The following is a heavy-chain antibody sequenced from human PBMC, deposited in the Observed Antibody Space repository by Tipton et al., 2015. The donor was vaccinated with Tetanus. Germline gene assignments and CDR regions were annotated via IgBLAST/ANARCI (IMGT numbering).Heavy chain of an antibody. D-gene: IGHD2-2*01. J-gene: IGHJ6*02. CDR3: ASGSSIRHGLDV. CDR2: LNPKSGSA. Sequence: QVQLVQSGPEVQKPGASVKVSCKASGYTFTSYGLNWVRKAAGRGFEWMGWLNPKSGSAAYAPRFQGRVTMTTNTSITTAFMEVASLTYEDTAVYYCASGSSIRHGLDVWGHGNSVTVSS. V-gene: IGHV1-8*02. CDR1: GYTFTSYG.